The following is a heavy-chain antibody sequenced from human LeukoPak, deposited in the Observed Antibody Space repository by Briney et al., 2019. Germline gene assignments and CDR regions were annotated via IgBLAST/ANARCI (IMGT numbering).Heavy chain of an antibody. Sequence: GGSLRLSCAASGFTFSNAWMNWVRQAPGKGLEWVGRIKSKTDGGTTDYAAPVKGRFTISRDDSKNTLYLQMNSLKTEDIAVYYCTTYYPHITIFGVVEDDYWGQGTLVTVSS. CDR3: TTYYPHITIFGVVEDDY. CDR1: GFTFSNAW. CDR2: IKSKTDGGTT. V-gene: IGHV3-15*07. D-gene: IGHD3-3*01. J-gene: IGHJ4*02.